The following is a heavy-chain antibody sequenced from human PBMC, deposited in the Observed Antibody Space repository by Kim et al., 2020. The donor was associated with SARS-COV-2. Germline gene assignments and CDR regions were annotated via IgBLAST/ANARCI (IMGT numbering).Heavy chain of an antibody. J-gene: IGHJ4*02. CDR2: SIPILGIA. D-gene: IGHD3-10*01. Sequence: SVKVSCKASGGTFSSYAISWVRQAPGQGLEWMGRSIPILGIANYAQKFQGRVTITADKSTSTAYMELSSLRSEDTAVYYCARGKGWFGEFLDYWGQGTLLTVSS. V-gene: IGHV1-69*04. CDR1: GGTFSSYA. CDR3: ARGKGWFGEFLDY.